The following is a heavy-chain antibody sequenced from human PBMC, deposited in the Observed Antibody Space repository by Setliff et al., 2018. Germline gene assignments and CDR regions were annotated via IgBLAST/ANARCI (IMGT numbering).Heavy chain of an antibody. J-gene: IGHJ6*03. CDR2: IYYSGST. V-gene: IGHV4-34*01. Sequence: PSETLSLTCAVYGGSFSDYWWSWIRQLPGKGLEWIGSIYYSGSTYYNPSLNSRGTISVDTSRDQFSLRLSSVTAADTAVYYCARAKKYRTHYYYYMDVWGKGTTVTISS. CDR3: ARAKKYRTHYYYYMDV. CDR1: GGSFSDYW. D-gene: IGHD1-1*01.